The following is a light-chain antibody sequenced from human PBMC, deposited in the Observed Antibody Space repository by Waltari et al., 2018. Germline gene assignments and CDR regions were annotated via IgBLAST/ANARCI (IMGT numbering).Light chain of an antibody. J-gene: IGKJ1*01. CDR2: RVS. CDR1: QSLVHSDGNTY. Sequence: DVVMTQSPLSLPVTLGQPASISFRSSQSLVHSDGNTYLNWFQQRPGQSPRRLFYRVSNRDSGVPDRVSGSGSGTDFTLKISRVEAEDVGVYYCMQGTHWPWTFGQGTKVEIK. CDR3: MQGTHWPWT. V-gene: IGKV2-30*02.